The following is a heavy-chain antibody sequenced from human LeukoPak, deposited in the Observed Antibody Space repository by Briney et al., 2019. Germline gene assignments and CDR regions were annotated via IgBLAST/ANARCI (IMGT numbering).Heavy chain of an antibody. V-gene: IGHV4-4*07. CDR2: IYGSGGS. D-gene: IGHD2-8*01. CDR3: AKEGVLSPEY. J-gene: IGHJ4*02. Sequence: SETLSLTCTVSGGSISRYYWSWIRQPAGEGLEWIGRIYGSGGSNYNPSLKSRVTMSVDMSKNQFSLNLTSVTAADTAVYYCAKEGVLSPEYWGQGTLVTVSS. CDR1: GGSISRYY.